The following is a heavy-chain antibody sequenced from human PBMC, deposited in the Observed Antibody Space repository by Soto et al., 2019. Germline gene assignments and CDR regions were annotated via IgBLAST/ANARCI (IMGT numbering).Heavy chain of an antibody. J-gene: IGHJ4*02. Sequence: QVQLVQSGAEVKKPGASVKVSCKASGYTFTSYYMHWVRQAPGQGLEWMGIINPSGGSTSYAQKFQGRVTMTRDTATSTDYLELSSLRCEDTAVYYCARDVPGNYDYVWGSYSLEYWGQGTLVTVSS. D-gene: IGHD3-16*01. CDR2: INPSGGST. CDR3: ARDVPGNYDYVWGSYSLEY. CDR1: GYTFTSYY. V-gene: IGHV1-46*01.